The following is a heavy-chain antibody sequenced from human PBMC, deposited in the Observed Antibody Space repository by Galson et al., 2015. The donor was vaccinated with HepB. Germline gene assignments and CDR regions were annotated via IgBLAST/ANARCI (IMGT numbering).Heavy chain of an antibody. CDR2: ISGSGGST. CDR3: AKRGSQRGAFDI. CDR1: GFTFSSYA. V-gene: IGHV3-23*01. Sequence: SLRLSCAASGFTFSSYAMSWVRRAPGKGLEWVSAISGSGGSTYYADSVKGRFTISRDNSKNTLYLQMNSLRAEDTAVYYCAKRGSQRGAFDIWGQGTMVTVSS. J-gene: IGHJ3*02. D-gene: IGHD3-10*01.